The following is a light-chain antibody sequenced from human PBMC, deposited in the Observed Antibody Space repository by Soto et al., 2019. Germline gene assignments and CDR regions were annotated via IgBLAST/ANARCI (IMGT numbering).Light chain of an antibody. CDR1: QSVTSS. CDR3: QQYYNGPVT. J-gene: IGKJ4*01. Sequence: VITQSPATLSGCPVERVPVSVRASQSVTSSLAWYQHKPGQAPRLLISGASTGATGIPARFSGSGSGTEFPLTINSLQSEHFEIYYCQQYYNGPVTFGGGTKVDIK. CDR2: GAS. V-gene: IGKV3-15*01.